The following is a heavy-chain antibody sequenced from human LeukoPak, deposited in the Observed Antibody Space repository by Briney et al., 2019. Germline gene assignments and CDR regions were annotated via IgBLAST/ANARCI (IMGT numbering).Heavy chain of an antibody. V-gene: IGHV3-7*01. CDR3: ARDQLLWFGESARFDP. CDR1: GFTFSSYE. Sequence: GGSLRLSCAASGFTFSSYEMNWVRQAPGKGLEWVANIKQDGSEKYYVDSVKGRFTISRDNAKNSLYLQMNSLRAEDTAVYYCARDQLLWFGESARFDPWGQGTLVTVPS. J-gene: IGHJ5*02. CDR2: IKQDGSEK. D-gene: IGHD3-10*01.